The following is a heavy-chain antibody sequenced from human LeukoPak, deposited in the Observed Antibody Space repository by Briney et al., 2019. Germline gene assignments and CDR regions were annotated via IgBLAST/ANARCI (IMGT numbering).Heavy chain of an antibody. CDR3: ARAPSGYSGFESKTSFDF. Sequence: SDTLSLTCTVSGGSIGGHYWTWIRQPPGKGLEWIGYIYYTGSANYHPSFKSQVTMSVDTSKTQFSLRLNSVTAADTAVYFCARAPSGYSGFESKTSFDFWGQGTLVTVSS. D-gene: IGHD5-12*01. J-gene: IGHJ4*02. CDR2: IYYTGSA. CDR1: GGSIGGHY. V-gene: IGHV4-59*11.